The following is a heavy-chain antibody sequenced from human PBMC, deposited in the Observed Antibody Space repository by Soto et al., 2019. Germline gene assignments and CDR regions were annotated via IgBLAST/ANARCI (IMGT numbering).Heavy chain of an antibody. CDR1: AGSVTTSC. CDR3: ASSGIVGREVNTWFDP. CDR2: ISYRGST. J-gene: IGHJ5*02. V-gene: IGHV4-59*02. D-gene: IGHD3-22*01. Sequence: SETLSLTXTVCAGSVTTSCWSWLRQPLGKALAWIGYISYRGSTNYTPSLKSRLTISIDTSKSQISLKLTSMTTADTAVYYCASSGIVGREVNTWFDPWGQGTLVTVSS.